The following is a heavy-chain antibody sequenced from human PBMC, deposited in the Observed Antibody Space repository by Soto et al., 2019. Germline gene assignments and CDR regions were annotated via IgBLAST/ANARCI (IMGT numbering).Heavy chain of an antibody. J-gene: IGHJ6*02. CDR1: GYTFTCYG. CDR3: ASSSYYYYYGMDV. V-gene: IGHV1-18*01. Sequence: ASVKVSCKASGYTFTCYGISWVRQAPGQGLEWMGWISAYNGNTNYAQKLQGRVTMTTDTSTSTAYMELRSLRSDDKAVYYCASSSYYYYYGMDVWGQGTTVTVSS. CDR2: ISAYNGNT. D-gene: IGHD6-6*01.